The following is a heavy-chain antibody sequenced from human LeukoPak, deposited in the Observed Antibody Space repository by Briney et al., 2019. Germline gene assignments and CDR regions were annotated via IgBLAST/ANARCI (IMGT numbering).Heavy chain of an antibody. CDR3: AREIPNYYDSSGYYRGYYGMDV. Sequence: GGSLRLSCAASGFTVSSNYMSWVRQAPGKGLEWVSVIYSGGSTYYADSVKGRFTISRDNSKNTLYLQMNSLRAEDTAVYYCAREIPNYYDSSGYYRGYYGMDVWGQGTTVTVSS. CDR2: IYSGGST. D-gene: IGHD3-22*01. J-gene: IGHJ6*02. CDR1: GFTVSSNY. V-gene: IGHV3-66*02.